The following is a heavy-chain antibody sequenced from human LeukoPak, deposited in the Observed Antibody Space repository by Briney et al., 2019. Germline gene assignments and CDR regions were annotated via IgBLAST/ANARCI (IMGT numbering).Heavy chain of an antibody. CDR3: ATLDYYDSSGTD. V-gene: IGHV1-18*01. CDR2: ISAYNGNT. J-gene: IGHJ4*02. D-gene: IGHD3-22*01. Sequence: GASVKVSCKASGYTFTSYGISWVRQAPGQGLEWMGWISAYNGNTNYVQKLQGRVTMTTDTSTSTAYMELRSLRSDDTAVYYCATLDYYDSSGTDWGQGTLVTVSS. CDR1: GYTFTSYG.